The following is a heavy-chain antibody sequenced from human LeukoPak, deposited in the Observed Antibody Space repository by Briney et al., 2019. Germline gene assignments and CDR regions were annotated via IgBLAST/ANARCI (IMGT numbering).Heavy chain of an antibody. Sequence: GGSLRLSCAASGFPLSSYAMSWVRQASGKGLEWVSATSSSDPGTYYADSVRGRFTISRDNSKNTLYLQMNSLRAEDTAVYYCAKDSSGLRGDYDYWGQGTLVTVSS. V-gene: IGHV3-23*01. CDR1: GFPLSSYA. J-gene: IGHJ4*02. D-gene: IGHD4-17*01. CDR3: AKDSSGLRGDYDY. CDR2: TSSSDPGT.